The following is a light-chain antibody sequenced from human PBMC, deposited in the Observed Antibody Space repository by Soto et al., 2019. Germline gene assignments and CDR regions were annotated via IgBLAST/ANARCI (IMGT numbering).Light chain of an antibody. J-gene: IGLJ2*01. CDR1: SSDVGGYNY. V-gene: IGLV2-14*01. Sequence: QSALTQPASVSGSPGQSITISCTGTSSDVGGYNYVSWYQQHPGKAPKLMIYEVSNRPSGVSNRFSGSKSGNTASLTISGLQAEDEADYYCSSYAGSYVVFGGGTQLTVL. CDR3: SSYAGSYVV. CDR2: EVS.